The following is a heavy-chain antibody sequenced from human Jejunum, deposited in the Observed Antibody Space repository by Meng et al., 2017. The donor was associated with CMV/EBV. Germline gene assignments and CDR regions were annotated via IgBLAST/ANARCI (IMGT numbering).Heavy chain of an antibody. CDR1: GFTVSIHW. CDR3: ASGNDFNI. CDR2: IKPDGSEI. J-gene: IGHJ6*02. Sequence: LSCADSGFTVSIHWMRWVRQPPGKGPEWVASIKPDGSEIQYVGSLRGRFTVSRDNARKSLYLQMNSLTAEDTAVYYCASGNDFNIWGQGTTVTVSS. V-gene: IGHV3-7*01. D-gene: IGHD3/OR15-3a*01.